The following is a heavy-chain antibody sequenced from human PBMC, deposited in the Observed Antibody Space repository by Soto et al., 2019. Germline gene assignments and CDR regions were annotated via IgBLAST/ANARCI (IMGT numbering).Heavy chain of an antibody. D-gene: IGHD3-22*01. CDR1: GGSISSGGYY. Sequence: PSQTLSLTCTVSGGSISSGGYYWSLIRQTPGKGLEWIGYIYYSGSTYYNPSLKSRVTISVDTSKTQFSLKLSSVTAADTAGYYCARVGARNYYDSSGYYNEDPYYLDYLGQGTLVTVSS. V-gene: IGHV4-30-4*01. CDR2: IYYSGST. CDR3: ARVGARNYYDSSGYYNEDPYYLDY. J-gene: IGHJ4*02.